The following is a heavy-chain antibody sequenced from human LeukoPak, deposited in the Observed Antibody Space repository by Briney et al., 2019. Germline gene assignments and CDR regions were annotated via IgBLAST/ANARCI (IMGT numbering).Heavy chain of an antibody. CDR2: IYYNGNT. CDR1: GDSVSSDTYY. V-gene: IGHV4-61*01. CDR3: ARRRDYFDS. Sequence: SETLSLTCTVSGDSVSSDTYYWSWIRQPPGKGLEWIGYIYYNGNTNYNSSLKSRVTISVDTSKNQFSLKVTSVTAADTAVYYCARRRDYFDSWGQGTLVTVSS. J-gene: IGHJ4*02.